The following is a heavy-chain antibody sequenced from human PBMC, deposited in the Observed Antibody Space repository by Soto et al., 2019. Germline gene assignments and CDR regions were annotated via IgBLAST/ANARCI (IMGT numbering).Heavy chain of an antibody. CDR3: STIFGVVNMDYYYYYGMDV. D-gene: IGHD3-3*01. J-gene: IGHJ6*02. CDR2: IKSKTDGGTT. V-gene: IGHV3-15*01. Sequence: GSLRLSCAASGFTFSNAWMSWVRQAPGKGLEWVGRIKSKTDGGTTDYAAPVKGRFTISRDDSKNTLYLQMNSLKTEDTAVYYCSTIFGVVNMDYYYYYGMDVWGQGTTVTVSS. CDR1: GFTFSNAW.